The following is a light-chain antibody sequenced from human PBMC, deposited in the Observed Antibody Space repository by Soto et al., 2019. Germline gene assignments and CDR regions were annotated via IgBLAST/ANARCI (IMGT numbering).Light chain of an antibody. J-gene: IGKJ1*01. CDR1: QSINSW. CDR3: QQYITYWT. CDR2: KAS. Sequence: DIQMAQSPSTLPASVGDRVTITCRASQSINSWLAWYQQKPGKAPKLLIYKASTLESGVPSRFSGSGSGTEFTLTISSLQPDDFATYYCQQYITYWTFGQGTKVEIK. V-gene: IGKV1-5*03.